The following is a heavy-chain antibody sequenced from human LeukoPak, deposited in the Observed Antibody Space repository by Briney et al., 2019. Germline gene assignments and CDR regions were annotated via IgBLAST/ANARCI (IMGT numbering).Heavy chain of an antibody. CDR2: IYYRGTT. V-gene: IGHV4-59*01. D-gene: IGHD1-1*01. CDR1: GGSTSAYY. CDR3: ARGPPRTGRERFFDY. J-gene: IGHJ4*02. Sequence: SETLSLTCTVSGGSTSAYYWNWIRQPPGKGLEWIGYIYYRGTTNYNPSLNSRVTISLDSSKNQFSLRLNSVTAADTAIYYCARGPPRTGRERFFDYWGQGTLVSVSS.